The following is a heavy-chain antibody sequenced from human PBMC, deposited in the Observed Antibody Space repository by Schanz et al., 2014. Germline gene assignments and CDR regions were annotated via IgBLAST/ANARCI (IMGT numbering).Heavy chain of an antibody. CDR2: IRYDGSNK. J-gene: IGHJ6*02. Sequence: QVQLVESGGGVVQPGGSLRLSCAASGFTFSSYGMHWVRQAPGKGLEWVAFIRYDGSNKYYADSVKGRFTISRENSKNSLYLQMNSLRVEDTAVYYCARDSDRHVIVGHYGLDVWGQGTTVIVS. V-gene: IGHV3-30*02. CDR3: ARDSDRHVIVGHYGLDV. D-gene: IGHD2-21*01. CDR1: GFTFSSYG.